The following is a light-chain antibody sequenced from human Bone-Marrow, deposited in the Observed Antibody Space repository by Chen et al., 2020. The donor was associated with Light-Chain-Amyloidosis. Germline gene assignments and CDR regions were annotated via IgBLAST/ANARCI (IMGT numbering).Light chain of an antibody. J-gene: IGLJ1*01. CDR1: SSDVGGDNH. CDR3: SSYTITNTLV. CDR2: EVT. Sequence: QSALPQPASVSGSPGQSITISCTGTSSDVGGDNHVSWYQQHPDKAPKLMIYEVTNRHSWVPDRFSGSKSDNTASLTISGLKTEDEADYFCSSYTITNTLVFGSGTRVTVL. V-gene: IGLV2-14*01.